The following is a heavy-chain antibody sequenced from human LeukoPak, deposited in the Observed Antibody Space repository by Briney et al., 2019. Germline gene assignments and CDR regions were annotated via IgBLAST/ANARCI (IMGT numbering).Heavy chain of an antibody. J-gene: IGHJ5*02. Sequence: ASVTVSCKASGYTFTNSDINWVRQATGQGLDWMGWMNPTSGNTGYAQKFQGRVIMTRNISITTAYMELSSLRSEDTAVYYCTREGAGREYSSLNWFDPWGQGTLVTVSS. V-gene: IGHV1-8*02. D-gene: IGHD5-18*01. CDR2: MNPTSGNT. CDR1: GYTFTNSD. CDR3: TREGAGREYSSLNWFDP.